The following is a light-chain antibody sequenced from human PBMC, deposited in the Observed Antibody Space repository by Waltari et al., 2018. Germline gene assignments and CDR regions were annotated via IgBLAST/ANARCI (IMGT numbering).Light chain of an antibody. CDR3: AAWDASLSGWV. Sequence: QSLLTQPPSASGTPGQRVTISCSGSSSNIGRDYVYWYQQLPGTAPKLLLFRNNQGPPGGPDRFSGSKSGTSASPGISGIRSEDEADYYCAAWDASLSGWVFGGGTKLTVL. CDR1: SSNIGRDY. J-gene: IGLJ3*02. V-gene: IGLV1-47*01. CDR2: RNN.